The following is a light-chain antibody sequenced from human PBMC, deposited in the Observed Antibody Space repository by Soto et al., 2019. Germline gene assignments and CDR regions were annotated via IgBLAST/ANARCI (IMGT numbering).Light chain of an antibody. CDR1: QSVTSF. J-gene: IGKJ1*01. CDR3: QQYVGSPWT. CDR2: GAS. Sequence: LTQAPTTLSLPLGESATLSCRASQSVTSFLAWYQQRPGQAPRLLIYGASSRATGIPDRFSGSGSGTDFTLTISRLEPEDFAVYYCQQYVGSPWTFGQGTKVDIK. V-gene: IGKV3-20*01.